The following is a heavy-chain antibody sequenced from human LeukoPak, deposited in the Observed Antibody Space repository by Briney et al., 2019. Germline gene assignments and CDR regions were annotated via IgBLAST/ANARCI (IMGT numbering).Heavy chain of an antibody. J-gene: IGHJ4*02. Sequence: GGSLRLSCTASGFTFSSYAMSWVRQAPGKGLEWVSAISGSGGSTYYADSVKGRFTTSRDNSKNTLYLQMNSLRAEDTAVYYCAKDTIPRSIAARTLGYFDYWGQGTLVTVSS. CDR2: ISGSGGST. CDR3: AKDTIPRSIAARTLGYFDY. V-gene: IGHV3-23*01. D-gene: IGHD6-6*01. CDR1: GFTFSSYA.